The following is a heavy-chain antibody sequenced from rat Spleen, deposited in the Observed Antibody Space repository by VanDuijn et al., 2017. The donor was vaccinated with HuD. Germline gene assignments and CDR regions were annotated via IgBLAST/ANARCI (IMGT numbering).Heavy chain of an antibody. D-gene: IGHD1-12*01. Sequence: QVQLKESGPGLVQPSQTLSLTCTVSGLSLTSNGVSWIRQPPGKGLEWMGVIWSGGSIAYNSLLKSRLTISRDTSKSQVFLKMNSLQTEDTAMYFCARTRGDYYDLGVMDAWGQGASVTVSS. CDR2: IWSGGSI. J-gene: IGHJ4*01. V-gene: IGHV2-47*01. CDR3: ARTRGDYYDLGVMDA. CDR1: GLSLTSNG.